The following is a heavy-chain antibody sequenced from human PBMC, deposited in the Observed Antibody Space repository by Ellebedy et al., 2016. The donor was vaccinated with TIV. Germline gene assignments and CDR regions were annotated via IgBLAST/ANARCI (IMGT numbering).Heavy chain of an antibody. J-gene: IGHJ5*02. V-gene: IGHV3-74*01. Sequence: HTGGSLRLSXVASGFTFGRYWMHWVRQAPGNKQVWVSRIKSDGSSTTYADSVKGRFTTSRDNARNTLYLQMNSLRGEDTAVYFCARDRGDYSISGPWGQGTLVTVSS. D-gene: IGHD4-11*01. CDR1: GFTFGRYW. CDR3: ARDRGDYSISGP. CDR2: IKSDGSST.